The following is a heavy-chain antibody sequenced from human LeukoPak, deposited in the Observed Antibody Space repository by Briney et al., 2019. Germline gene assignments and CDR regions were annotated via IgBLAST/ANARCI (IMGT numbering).Heavy chain of an antibody. CDR1: GYTFTGYY. Sequence: ASVKVSCRASGYTFTGYYMHWVRQAPGQGLEWMGWINPNSGGTNYAQKFQGWVTMTRDTSISTAYMELSRLRSDDTAVYYCARDRSISWYFIWGQGTLVTVSS. CDR2: INPNSGGT. J-gene: IGHJ4*02. D-gene: IGHD3-3*02. CDR3: ARDRSISWYFI. V-gene: IGHV1-2*04.